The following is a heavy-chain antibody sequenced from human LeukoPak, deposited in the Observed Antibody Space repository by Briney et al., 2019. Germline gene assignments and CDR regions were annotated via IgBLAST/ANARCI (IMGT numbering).Heavy chain of an antibody. V-gene: IGHV3-33*01. CDR2: IWYDGSNK. Sequence: GRSLRLSCAASGFTFSSYGMHWVRQAPGKGLEWVVVIWYDGSNKYYADSVKGRFTISRDNSKNTLYLQMNSLRAEDTAVYYCAREGHIVVVTAIYFDYWGQGTLVTVSS. CDR1: GFTFSSYG. CDR3: AREGHIVVVTAIYFDY. J-gene: IGHJ4*02. D-gene: IGHD2-21*02.